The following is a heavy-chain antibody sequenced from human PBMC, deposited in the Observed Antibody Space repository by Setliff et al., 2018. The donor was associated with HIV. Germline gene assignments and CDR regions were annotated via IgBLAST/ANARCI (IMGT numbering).Heavy chain of an antibody. CDR1: GYTFKTYG. V-gene: IGHV1-18*01. CDR2: ISPYNGHT. CDR3: ARLGSGWSDSYYYAMDI. D-gene: IGHD6-19*01. Sequence: GASVKVSCKASGYTFKTYGISWVRQAPGHGLEWMGWISPYNGHTNYAQNFQGRVTMTIDTATSRAYMELGSLRSDDTAVYFCARLGSGWSDSYYYAMDIWGQGTTVTVSS. J-gene: IGHJ6*02.